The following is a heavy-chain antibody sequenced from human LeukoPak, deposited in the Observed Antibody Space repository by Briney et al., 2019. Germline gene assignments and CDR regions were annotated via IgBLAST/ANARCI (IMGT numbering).Heavy chain of an antibody. CDR2: ISSSGSTI. CDR3: ARDCSGGSCFPYYYYYGMDV. Sequence: PGGSLRLSCAASGFTFSSYSMNWVRQAPGKGLEWVSYISSSGSTIYYADSVKGRFTISRDNAKNSLYLQMNSLRAEDTAVYYCARDCSGGSCFPYYYYYGMDVWGQGTTVTVSS. V-gene: IGHV3-48*04. CDR1: GFTFSSYS. J-gene: IGHJ6*02. D-gene: IGHD2-15*01.